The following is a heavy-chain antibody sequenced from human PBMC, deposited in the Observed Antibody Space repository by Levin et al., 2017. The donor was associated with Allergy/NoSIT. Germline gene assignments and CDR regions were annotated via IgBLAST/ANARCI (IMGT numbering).Heavy chain of an antibody. V-gene: IGHV3-15*01. CDR3: TTYNSSWYYFDY. CDR1: GFSFTNGW. D-gene: IGHD6-13*01. CDR2: IKSKTDGGTV. J-gene: IGHJ4*02. Sequence: GGSLRLSCAASGFSFTNGWMSWARQAPGKGLEWVGRIKSKTDGGTVEYAAPVKGRFIISRDDSKNTLYLQMNSLKTEDTAVYYCTTYNSSWYYFDYWGQGTLVTVSS.